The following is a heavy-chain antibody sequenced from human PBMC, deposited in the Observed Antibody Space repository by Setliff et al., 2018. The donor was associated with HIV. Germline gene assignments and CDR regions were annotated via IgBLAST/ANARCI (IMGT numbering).Heavy chain of an antibody. J-gene: IGHJ6*02. Sequence: SVKVSCKASGGTFSSYAISWVRQAPGQGLXWMGGIIPIFGTANYAQKFQGRVTITADESTSTAYMELSSLRSEDRAGDYCARDLRIQPWYPYYYYGMDVWGQGTTVTVSS. D-gene: IGHD5-18*01. CDR3: ARDLRIQPWYPYYYYGMDV. CDR1: GGTFSSYA. CDR2: IIPIFGTA. V-gene: IGHV1-69*13.